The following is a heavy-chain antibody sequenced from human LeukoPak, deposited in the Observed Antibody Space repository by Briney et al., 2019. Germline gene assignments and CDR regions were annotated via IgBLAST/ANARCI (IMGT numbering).Heavy chain of an antibody. D-gene: IGHD6-19*01. V-gene: IGHV4-39*07. J-gene: IGHJ5*02. CDR1: GGSISSSSYY. CDR2: IYYSGST. Sequence: PSETLSLTCTVSGGSISSSSYYWGWIRPPPGKGLEWIGSIYYSGSTYYNPSLKSRVTISVDTSKNQFSLKLSSVTAADTAVYYCARVIVAVAGPSQGNWFDPWGQGTLVTVSS. CDR3: ARVIVAVAGPSQGNWFDP.